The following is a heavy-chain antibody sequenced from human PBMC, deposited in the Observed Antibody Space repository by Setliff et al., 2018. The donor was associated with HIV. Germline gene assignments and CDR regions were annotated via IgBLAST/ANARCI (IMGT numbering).Heavy chain of an antibody. V-gene: IGHV3-30*04. D-gene: IGHD5-12*01. CDR1: GFIFSDYA. CDR3: ARIRGSSGYFQEYYFEF. CDR2: ISYDGSNK. J-gene: IGHJ4*02. Sequence: PGGSLRLSCAGSGFIFSDYALHWVRQAPGKGLEWVAVISYDGSNKYYADSVKGRFSISRDNAKNSLYLQMNSLRAEDTALYYCARIRGSSGYFQEYYFEFWGQGTLVTSPQ.